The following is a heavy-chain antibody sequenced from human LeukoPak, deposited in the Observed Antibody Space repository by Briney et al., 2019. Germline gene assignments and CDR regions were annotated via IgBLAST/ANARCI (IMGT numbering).Heavy chain of an antibody. CDR2: INHSGST. V-gene: IGHV4-34*01. CDR1: GGSFSGYY. Sequence: PSETLSLTCAVYGGSFSGYYWSWIRQPPGRGLEWIGEINHSGSTNYNPSLKSRVTISVDTSKNQFSLKLSSVTAADTAVYYCARIRRGYSGYDYARNFDYWGQGTLVTVSS. D-gene: IGHD5-12*01. CDR3: ARIRRGYSGYDYARNFDY. J-gene: IGHJ4*02.